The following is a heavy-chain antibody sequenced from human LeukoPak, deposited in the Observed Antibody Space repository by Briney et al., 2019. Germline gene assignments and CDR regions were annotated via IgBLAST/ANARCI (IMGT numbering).Heavy chain of an antibody. Sequence: PGGSLHLSCAASGFRFSIYWMGWIRQPPGKGLEYVANIESNGGDKYYVDSVKGRFTISKDNAKNSLYLQMNSLRAEDPAVYYCASAVRGSSVDYWGQGTLVTVSS. CDR2: IESNGGDK. V-gene: IGHV3-7*01. CDR1: GFRFSIYW. J-gene: IGHJ4*02. CDR3: ASAVRGSSVDY.